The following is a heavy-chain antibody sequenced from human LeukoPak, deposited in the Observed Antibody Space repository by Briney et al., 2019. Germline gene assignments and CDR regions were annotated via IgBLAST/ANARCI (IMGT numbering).Heavy chain of an antibody. CDR2: IAQDGGEK. Sequence: GGSLRLSCAASGFTFSSSFMSWVRRTPGKGLEWVANIAQDGGEKNYVVSVEGRFTISRDNAKNSLYLEMNLLRAEDTAVYYCAREWNIQYSTGVDYWGQGTLVTVSS. V-gene: IGHV3-7*01. D-gene: IGHD3-3*01. CDR1: GFTFSSSF. CDR3: AREWNIQYSTGVDY. J-gene: IGHJ4*02.